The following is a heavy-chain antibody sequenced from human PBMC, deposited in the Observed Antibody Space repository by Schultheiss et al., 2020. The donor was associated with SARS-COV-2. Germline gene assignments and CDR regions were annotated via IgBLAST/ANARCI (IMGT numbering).Heavy chain of an antibody. Sequence: SETLSLTCTVSGGSISSGDYYWSWIRQPPGKGLEWIGYIYNSGSTYYKPSLKSRVTTSVDTSKNQFPLKLSSVTAADTAVYYCASTGDYGRYFDLWGRGTLVTVSS. CDR2: IYNSGST. CDR3: ASTGDYGRYFDL. CDR1: GGSISSGDYY. V-gene: IGHV4-30-4*02. D-gene: IGHD4-17*01. J-gene: IGHJ2*01.